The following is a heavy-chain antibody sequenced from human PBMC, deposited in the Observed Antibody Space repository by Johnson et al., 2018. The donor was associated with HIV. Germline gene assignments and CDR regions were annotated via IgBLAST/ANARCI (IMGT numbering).Heavy chain of an antibody. V-gene: IGHV3-30-3*01. Sequence: QVQLVESGGGVVQPGRSLRLSCAASGFTFISYAMHWVRQAPGKGLEWVAVISYGGSTGYADSVKGRFTISRDNAKNSLYLQMNSLRDEDTALYYCARDMGYNYYDSSGHTARYDAFDMWGQGTMVTVSS. D-gene: IGHD3-22*01. CDR1: GFTFISYA. J-gene: IGHJ3*02. CDR3: ARDMGYNYYDSSGHTARYDAFDM. CDR2: ISYGGST.